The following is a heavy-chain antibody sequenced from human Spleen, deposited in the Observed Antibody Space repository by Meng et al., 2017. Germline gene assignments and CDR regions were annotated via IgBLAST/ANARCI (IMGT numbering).Heavy chain of an antibody. Sequence: QVQLQESGRGLVRPSQTLSLTCTFSGDSISSDNSYWSWIRQSPGRGLEWIGFIYSTGETYYNPSLKSRLTISVDTSKNQFSLKLVSVTAADTAVYYCATSLDFWTGDHSGYWGQGTLVTVSS. CDR3: ATSLDFWTGDHSGY. D-gene: IGHD3/OR15-3a*01. CDR2: IYSTGET. J-gene: IGHJ4*02. V-gene: IGHV4-30-4*01. CDR1: GDSISSDNSY.